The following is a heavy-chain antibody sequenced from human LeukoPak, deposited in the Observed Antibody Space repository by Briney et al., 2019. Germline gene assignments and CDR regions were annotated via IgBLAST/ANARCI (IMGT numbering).Heavy chain of an antibody. CDR3: ARSRALYYDHDY. Sequence: ASVKVSCKASGYTFTSYDINWVRQATGQGLEWMGWMNPNSGNTGYAQKFQGRVTMTRNTSISTACMELSSLRSEDTAVYYCARSRALYYDHDYWGQGTLVTVSS. V-gene: IGHV1-8*01. CDR1: GYTFTSYD. D-gene: IGHD3-3*01. J-gene: IGHJ4*02. CDR2: MNPNSGNT.